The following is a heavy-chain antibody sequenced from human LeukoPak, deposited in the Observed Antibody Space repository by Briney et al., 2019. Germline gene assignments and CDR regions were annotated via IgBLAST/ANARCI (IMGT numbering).Heavy chain of an antibody. CDR1: GGSISSSNW. V-gene: IGHV4-4*02. Sequence: PSETLSLTCAVSGGSISSSNWWSWIRQPPGKGLEWIGEIYHSGSTNYNPSLKSRVTISVDKSKTQFSLKLSSVTAADTAVYYCARAVRDRGVILPWFDPWGQGTLVTVSS. CDR2: IYHSGST. D-gene: IGHD3-10*01. J-gene: IGHJ5*02. CDR3: ARAVRDRGVILPWFDP.